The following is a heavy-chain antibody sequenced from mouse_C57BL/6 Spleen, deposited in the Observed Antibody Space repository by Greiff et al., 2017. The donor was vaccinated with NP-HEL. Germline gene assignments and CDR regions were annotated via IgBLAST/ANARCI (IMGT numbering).Heavy chain of an antibody. CDR2: IYPRSGNT. CDR1: GYTFTSYG. CDR3: ARGGDTIVTTNYFDY. V-gene: IGHV1-81*01. J-gene: IGHJ2*01. Sequence: VQLQQSGAELARPGASVKLSCKASGYTFTSYGISWVKQRTGQGLEWIGEIYPRSGNTYYNEKFKGKATLTADKSSSKAYMELRSLTSEDSAVYFCARGGDTIVTTNYFDYWGQGTTLTVSS. D-gene: IGHD2-5*01.